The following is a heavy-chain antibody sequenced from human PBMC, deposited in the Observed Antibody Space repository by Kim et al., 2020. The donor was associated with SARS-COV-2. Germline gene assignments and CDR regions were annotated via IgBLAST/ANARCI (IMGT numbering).Heavy chain of an antibody. CDR2: IYSSGST. V-gene: IGHV4-4*07. CDR1: GSSIRNYY. CDR3: ARDSVAPNNWFDP. Sequence: SETLSLTCTVSGSSIRNYYWKWVRQPAGKGLEWIGRIYSSGSTNYNPSLLSRVTMSVDTSKNQFSLRLTSVTAADTAVYYCARDSVAPNNWFDPWGQGTLVTVSS. J-gene: IGHJ5*02. D-gene: IGHD2-21*01.